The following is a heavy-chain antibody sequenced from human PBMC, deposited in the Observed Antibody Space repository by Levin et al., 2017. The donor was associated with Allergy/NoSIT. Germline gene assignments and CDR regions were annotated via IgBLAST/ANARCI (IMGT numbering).Heavy chain of an antibody. CDR1: GGSITSTYYY. D-gene: IGHD3-22*01. CDR3: ARYYYDGSGYLGGFDY. J-gene: IGHJ4*02. CDR2: IYYSGST. Sequence: SETLSLTCTVSGGSITSTYYYWGWIRQPPGKGLEWIGSIYYSGSTYYNSSLKSRVTISLDTSKNQFSLKLSSVTAADTAVYYCARYYYDGSGYLGGFDYWGQGTLVTVSS. V-gene: IGHV4-39*01.